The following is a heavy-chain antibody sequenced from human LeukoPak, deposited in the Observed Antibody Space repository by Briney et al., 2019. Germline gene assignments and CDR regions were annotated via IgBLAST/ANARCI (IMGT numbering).Heavy chain of an antibody. CDR2: IYRRGST. D-gene: IGHD2-8*01. CDR1: GASISSSDSY. J-gene: IGHJ6*02. V-gene: IGHV4-39*01. Sequence: SETLSLTCTVSGASISSSDSYWSWIRQPPGKGLEWIGSIYRRGSTSYNPSLKSRVTVSEDMSKNHFSLRLSSVTAADTAVYYCARHVQDLGVKVWGQGTTVTVSS. CDR3: ARHVQDLGVKV.